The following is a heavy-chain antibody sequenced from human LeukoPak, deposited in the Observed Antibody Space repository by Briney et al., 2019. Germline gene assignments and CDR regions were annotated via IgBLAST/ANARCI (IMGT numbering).Heavy chain of an antibody. J-gene: IGHJ4*02. CDR2: IYWNGDN. CDR1: GFSLSTSGTG. CDR3: AHRVVLFDWVGHFDY. Sequence: KESGPTLVNPTQTLTLTCTFSGFSLSTSGTGVGWIRQPPGKALEWLAVIYWNGDNRYSPSLRSRLMTTKDTSRNQVVLTMTNMDPVDTGTYYCAHRVVLFDWVGHFDYWGQGALVTVSS. D-gene: IGHD3-9*01. V-gene: IGHV2-5*01.